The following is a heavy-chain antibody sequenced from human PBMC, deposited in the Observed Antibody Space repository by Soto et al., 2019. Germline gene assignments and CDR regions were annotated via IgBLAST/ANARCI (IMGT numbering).Heavy chain of an antibody. CDR2: TVPITLST. Sequence: QVQLVQSAAEVKKPGSSVRVSCKASGGTLSSYAISWVRQAPGQGLDWVGGTVPITLSTHYAQKFQGRVIITADEATNTVYMDLSSLRSEDTAVYYCARDRSGITGKTRNIYAMDVWGQGTTDTVSS. D-gene: IGHD6-13*01. CDR3: ARDRSGITGKTRNIYAMDV. V-gene: IGHV1-69*01. J-gene: IGHJ6*02. CDR1: GGTLSSYA.